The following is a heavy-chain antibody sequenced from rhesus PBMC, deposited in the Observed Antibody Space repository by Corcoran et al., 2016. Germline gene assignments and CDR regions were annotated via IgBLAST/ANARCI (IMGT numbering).Heavy chain of an antibody. V-gene: IGHV4-65*01. CDR2: ISGRSGST. CDR3: ARGVYYSSYFDY. D-gene: IGHD3-9*01. Sequence: QVQLQESGPGLVKPSETLSLTCAVSGGSVSSSNWWSWIRPPPGTGLEWIGYISGRSGSTYDNPSLQVRVTISTDTSKNQFSLKLRSVTAADTAVYYGARGVYYSSYFDYWGQGVLVTVSS. J-gene: IGHJ4*01. CDR1: GGSVSSSNW.